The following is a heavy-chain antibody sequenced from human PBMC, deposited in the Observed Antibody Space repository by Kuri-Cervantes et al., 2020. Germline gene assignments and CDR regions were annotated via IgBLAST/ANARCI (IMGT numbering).Heavy chain of an antibody. V-gene: IGHV4-59*01. D-gene: IGHD1-14*01. CDR1: GGSINTYY. Sequence: GSLRLSCTVPGGSINTYYWTWIRQPPGKGLERIGYIYYSGSTNYNPSLKSRVTISLDTSKNQFSLKLSSVTAADTAVYYCARVNQGGFDYWGQGTLVTVSS. CDR3: ARVNQGGFDY. J-gene: IGHJ4*02. CDR2: IYYSGST.